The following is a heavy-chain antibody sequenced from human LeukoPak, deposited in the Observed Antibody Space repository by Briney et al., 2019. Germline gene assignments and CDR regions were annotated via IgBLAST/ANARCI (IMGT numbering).Heavy chain of an antibody. D-gene: IGHD6-19*01. Sequence: ASVKVSCKASGYTFTSYGISWVRQAPGQGLEWMGWISAYNGNTNYAQKLQGRVTMTTDTSTSTAYMELRSLRSDDTAVYYCARDRCSGWYYYGMDVWGKGTTVTVSS. CDR1: GYTFTSYG. J-gene: IGHJ6*04. V-gene: IGHV1-18*04. CDR3: ARDRCSGWYYYGMDV. CDR2: ISAYNGNT.